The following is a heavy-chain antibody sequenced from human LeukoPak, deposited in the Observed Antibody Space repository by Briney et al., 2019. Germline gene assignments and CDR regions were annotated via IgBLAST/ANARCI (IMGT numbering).Heavy chain of an antibody. D-gene: IGHD3-10*02. CDR2: IKQDGSEK. CDR3: AKEGGVRSNDY. V-gene: IGHV3-7*03. CDR1: GFTFSSYW. Sequence: GGSLRLSCAASGFTFSSYWMSWVRQAPGKGLEWVANIKQDGSEKYYVDSVKGRFTISRDNSKNTLYLQMNSLRAEDTAVYYCAKEGGVRSNDYWGQGTLVTVSS. J-gene: IGHJ4*02.